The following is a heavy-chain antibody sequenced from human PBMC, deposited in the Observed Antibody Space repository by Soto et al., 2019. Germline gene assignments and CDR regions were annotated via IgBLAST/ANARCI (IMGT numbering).Heavy chain of an antibody. D-gene: IGHD1-26*01. CDR3: AREFGSYPYYFDY. CDR2: IYHSGSP. CDR1: GGSVSSGVYD. J-gene: IGHJ4*02. V-gene: IGHV4-61*08. Sequence: SETLSLTCTVSGGSVSSGVYDWSWIRQPPGKGLEWIGYIYHSGSPNYNPSLKSRVTISVDTSKNQFSLKLSSVTAADTAVYYCAREFGSYPYYFDYWGQGTLVTVSS.